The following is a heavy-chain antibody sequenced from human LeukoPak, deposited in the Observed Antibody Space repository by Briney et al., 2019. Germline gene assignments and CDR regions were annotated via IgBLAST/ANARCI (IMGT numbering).Heavy chain of an antibody. CDR3: ARGMSGRYLGLLDY. V-gene: IGHV5-51*01. D-gene: IGHD1-26*01. J-gene: IGHJ4*02. CDR2: IYVEDSDT. CDR1: GYSFTTNL. Sequence: GESLKISCKGSGYSFTTNLIGWVRQMPGKGLEWLGVIYVEDSDTRCSPSFQGQVTISADKSISTAYLQWSSLKASATAMYYCARGMSGRYLGLLDYWGQGTLVTVSS.